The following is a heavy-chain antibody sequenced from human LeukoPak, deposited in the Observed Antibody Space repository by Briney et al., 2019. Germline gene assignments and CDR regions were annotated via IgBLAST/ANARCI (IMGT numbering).Heavy chain of an antibody. D-gene: IGHD3-10*01. Sequence: PSETLSLTCSVSGGSISSSDYYWGLIRQPPGKGLEWIASIYYSGSTYYNPSLESRVTIAMDMSRNQVSLRLSTVTAADTAVYYCARDQWPYGSGSYATWGQGTLVIVSS. V-gene: IGHV4-39*07. CDR2: IYYSGST. CDR3: ARDQWPYGSGSYAT. J-gene: IGHJ5*02. CDR1: GGSISSSDYY.